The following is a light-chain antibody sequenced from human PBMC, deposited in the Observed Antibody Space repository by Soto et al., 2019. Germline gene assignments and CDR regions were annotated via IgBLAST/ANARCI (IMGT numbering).Light chain of an antibody. Sequence: QSALTQPASVSGSPGQSITISCTGTSSDVGGYNYVSWYQHHPGKAPKLLIYDVSNRPSGVSNRFSGSKSGNTACLTISGLQAEDEADYYCSSYTSSSTFWVFGGGTKVTVL. CDR1: SSDVGGYNY. J-gene: IGLJ3*02. CDR3: SSYTSSSTFWV. V-gene: IGLV2-14*01. CDR2: DVS.